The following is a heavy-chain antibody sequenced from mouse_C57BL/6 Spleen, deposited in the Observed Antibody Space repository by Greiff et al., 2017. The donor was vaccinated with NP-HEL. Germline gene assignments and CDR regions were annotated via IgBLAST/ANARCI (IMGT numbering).Heavy chain of an antibody. D-gene: IGHD2-4*01. J-gene: IGHJ3*01. V-gene: IGHV14-2*01. CDR2: IDPEDGET. CDR3: ASPSIYYDYDGVFAY. CDR1: GFNIKDYY. Sequence: EVQLQQSGAELVKPGASVKLSCTASGFNIKDYYMHWVKQRTEQGLEWIGRIDPEDGETTYAPKFQGKATITADTSSNTAYLQLSSLTSEDTAVYYCASPSIYYDYDGVFAYWGQGTLVTVSA.